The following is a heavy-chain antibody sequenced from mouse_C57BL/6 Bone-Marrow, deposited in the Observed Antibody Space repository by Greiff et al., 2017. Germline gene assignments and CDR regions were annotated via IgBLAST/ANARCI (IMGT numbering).Heavy chain of an antibody. J-gene: IGHJ2*01. V-gene: IGHV14-4*01. CDR1: GFNIKDDY. CDR3: SSFDGNYFDF. CDR2: IDPEIGDT. Sequence: EVKLVESGAELVRPGASVKLSCTASGFNIKDDYIHWVKQRPEQGLEWIGWIDPEIGDTEYASKFQGKATITLDTSSNTAYLQLSSLTSEDTAVYYCSSFDGNYFDFWGQGTPLTVAS. D-gene: IGHD2-3*01.